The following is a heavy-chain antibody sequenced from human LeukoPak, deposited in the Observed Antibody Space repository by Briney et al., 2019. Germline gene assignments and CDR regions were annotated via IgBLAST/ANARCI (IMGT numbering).Heavy chain of an antibody. D-gene: IGHD6-19*01. CDR1: GFIFSNYA. CDR2: ITWDSGTT. J-gene: IGHJ4*02. V-gene: IGHV3-43*01. CDR3: AKGYSSGWYPSDY. Sequence: GRSLRLSCAASGFIFSNYAVHWVRQAPGKSLEWVSLITWDSGTTYYKDSVKGRFTISRDNSKNSLYLQMNSLRTEDTALYYCAKGYSSGWYPSDYWGQGTLVTVSS.